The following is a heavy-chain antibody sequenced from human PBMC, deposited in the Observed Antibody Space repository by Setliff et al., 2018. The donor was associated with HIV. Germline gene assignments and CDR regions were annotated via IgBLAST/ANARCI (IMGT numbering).Heavy chain of an antibody. CDR3: ARQPPLSVLQVWFDDY. D-gene: IGHD3-10*01. CDR2: INHSGST. Sequence: SETLSLTCDVSGFSITDGFYWAWIRQSPGKGLEWIGSINHSGSTYCTTSLKSRVTMSVDTSKNHFSLKLSSVTAADTAMYFCARQPPLSVLQVWFDDYWGQGTLVTVSS. CDR1: GFSITDGFY. J-gene: IGHJ4*02. V-gene: IGHV4-38-2*01.